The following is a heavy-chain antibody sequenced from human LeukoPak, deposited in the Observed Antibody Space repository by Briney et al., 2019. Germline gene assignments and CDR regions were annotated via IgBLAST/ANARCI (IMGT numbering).Heavy chain of an antibody. V-gene: IGHV3-11*01. CDR3: ARSTRRDTEVALAEYFQH. Sequence: GGSLRLSCAASGFTFSDYYMSWIRQAPGKGLEWVSYVSSSGSTIYYADSVKGRFTISRDNAQNSLSLQMNSLRAEDTAVYYCARSTRRDTEVALAEYFQHWGQGTLVTVSS. CDR1: GFTFSDYY. J-gene: IGHJ1*01. D-gene: IGHD5-18*01. CDR2: VSSSGSTI.